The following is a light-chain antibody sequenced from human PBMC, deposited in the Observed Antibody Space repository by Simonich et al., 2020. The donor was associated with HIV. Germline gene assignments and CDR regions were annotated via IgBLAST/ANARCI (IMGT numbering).Light chain of an antibody. V-gene: IGKV3-11*01. CDR2: DAS. J-gene: IGKJ4*01. Sequence: EIVLTQSPATRSLSPGERAPLTCRATQSVSSYLAWYQQKPGQAPRLLIYDASNRATGIPARFSGRGSGTDFTLTISSLEPEDFAVYYCQQRSNWPLTFGGGTKVEIK. CDR1: QSVSSY. CDR3: QQRSNWPLT.